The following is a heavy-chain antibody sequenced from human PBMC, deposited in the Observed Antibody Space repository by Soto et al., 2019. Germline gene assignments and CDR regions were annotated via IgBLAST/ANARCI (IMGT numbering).Heavy chain of an antibody. CDR3: AIPYGGAAGMRYYYGMDV. CDR1: GGTFSSYA. V-gene: IGHV1-69*13. J-gene: IGHJ6*02. CDR2: IIPIFGTA. Sequence: SVKVSCKASGGTFSSYAISWVRQAPGQGLEWMGGIIPIFGTANYAQKFQGRVTITADESTSTAYMELSSLRSEDTAVYYCAIPYGGAAGMRYYYGMDVWGQGATVTVSS. D-gene: IGHD6-13*01.